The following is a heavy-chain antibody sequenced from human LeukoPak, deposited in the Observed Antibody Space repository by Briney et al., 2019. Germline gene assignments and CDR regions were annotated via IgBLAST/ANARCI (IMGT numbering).Heavy chain of an antibody. CDR1: GFTFSSYG. Sequence: PGGSLRLSCAASGFTFSSYGMHWVRQAPGKGLEWVAIISYDGSNKYSADSVKGRFTISRDISKNTLYLQMNGLRAEDTAVYYCAREGGYYDSSGYHHSGAFDIWGQGTMVTVSS. V-gene: IGHV3-30*03. CDR2: ISYDGSNK. J-gene: IGHJ3*02. CDR3: AREGGYYDSSGYHHSGAFDI. D-gene: IGHD3-22*01.